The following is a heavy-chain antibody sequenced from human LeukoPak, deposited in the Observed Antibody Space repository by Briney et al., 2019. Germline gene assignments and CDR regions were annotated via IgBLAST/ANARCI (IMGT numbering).Heavy chain of an antibody. V-gene: IGHV3-7*04. J-gene: IGHJ4*02. CDR2: IKQDGSEK. CDR1: GFPFSSYW. Sequence: PGGSLRLSCAASGFPFSSYWMSWVRQAPGKGLEWVANIKQDGSEKYYVDSVKGRFTISRDNAKNSLYLQMNSLRAEDTAVYYCARARDYGDFDYWGQGTLVTVSS. D-gene: IGHD4-17*01. CDR3: ARARDYGDFDY.